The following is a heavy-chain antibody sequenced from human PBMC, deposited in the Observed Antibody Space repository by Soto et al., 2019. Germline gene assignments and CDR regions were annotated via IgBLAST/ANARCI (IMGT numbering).Heavy chain of an antibody. CDR3: ERDRMPVVTAPLAPDYYYGMDV. J-gene: IGHJ6*02. D-gene: IGHD2-21*02. V-gene: IGHV1-3*01. CDR1: GYTFTSYA. CDR2: INAGNGNT. Sequence: ASVKVSCKASGYTFTSYAIHWVRQAPGQRLEWMGRINAGNGNTKYSQKFQGRVTITRDTYASTAYMELSSLRSEDTAVYYCERDRMPVVTAPLAPDYYYGMDVWGQGTTVTVSS.